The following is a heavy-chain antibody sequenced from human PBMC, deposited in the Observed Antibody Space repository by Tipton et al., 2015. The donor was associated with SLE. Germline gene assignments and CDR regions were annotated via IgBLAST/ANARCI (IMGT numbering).Heavy chain of an antibody. CDR1: GGSISSYY. D-gene: IGHD4-23*01. J-gene: IGHJ6*03. V-gene: IGHV4-59*01. CDR3: ARASVEYYYYYMDV. CDR2: IYYSGST. Sequence: TLSLTCTVSGGSISSYYWSWIRQPPGKGLEWIGYIYYSGSTNYNPSLKSRVTISVDTSKNHFSLKLTSVTAADTAVYYCARASVEYYYYYMDVWGKGTTVTVSS.